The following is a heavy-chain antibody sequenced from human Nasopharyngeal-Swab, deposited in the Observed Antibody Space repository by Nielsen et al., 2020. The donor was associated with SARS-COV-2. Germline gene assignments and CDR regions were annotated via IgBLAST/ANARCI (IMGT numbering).Heavy chain of an antibody. D-gene: IGHD4-17*01. J-gene: IGHJ4*02. CDR2: IWYDGSNK. V-gene: IGHV3-33*01. CDR1: GFTFSSYG. CDR3: ARDLKIAYGDSDYFDY. Sequence: GGSLRLSCAASGFTFSSYGMHWVRQAPGKGLEWVAAIWYDGSNKYYADSVKGRFTISRDNSKNALYLQMNSLRAEDTAVYYCARDLKIAYGDSDYFDYWGQGTLVTVSS.